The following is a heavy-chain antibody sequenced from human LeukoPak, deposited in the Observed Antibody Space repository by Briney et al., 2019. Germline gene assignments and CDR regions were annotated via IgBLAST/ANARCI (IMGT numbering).Heavy chain of an antibody. CDR3: ARRYCSSTSCLIDY. V-gene: IGHV3-48*04. Sequence: QPGTSLRISCAASGFTFSTYGMHWVRRAPGKELEWVSYISSSGTTIYYADSVKGRFTISRDNAKNSLYLQMNSLRAEDTAVYYCARRYCSSTSCLIDYWGQGTLVTVSS. D-gene: IGHD2-2*01. CDR2: ISSSGTTI. CDR1: GFTFSTYG. J-gene: IGHJ4*02.